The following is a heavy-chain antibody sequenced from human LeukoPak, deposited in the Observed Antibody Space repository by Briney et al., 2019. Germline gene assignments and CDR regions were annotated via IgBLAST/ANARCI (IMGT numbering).Heavy chain of an antibody. V-gene: IGHV7-4-1*02. CDR2: INTNTGNP. J-gene: IGHJ4*02. CDR1: GYTFTSYA. Sequence: ASVKVSCKASGYTFTSYAMNWVRQAPGQGLEWMGWINTNTGNPTYAQGFTGRFVFSLDTSVSTAYLQISGLKAEDTAVYYCARSSTSGSYPLFGYWGQGTLVTVSS. D-gene: IGHD1-26*01. CDR3: ARSSTSGSYPLFGY.